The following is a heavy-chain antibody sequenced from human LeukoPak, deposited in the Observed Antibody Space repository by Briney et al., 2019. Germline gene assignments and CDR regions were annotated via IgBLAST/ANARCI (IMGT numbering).Heavy chain of an antibody. Sequence: SETLSLTCTASGDXFRSYYWSWIRQPPGKGLEWIGYIYYSGSTNYNPSLKSRVTISVDTSKNQFSLKLNSVTAADTAVYYCARGRNLEWFDYWGQGTLVTVSS. D-gene: IGHD3-3*01. V-gene: IGHV4-59*01. J-gene: IGHJ5*01. CDR3: ARGRNLEWFDY. CDR1: GDXFRSYY. CDR2: IYYSGST.